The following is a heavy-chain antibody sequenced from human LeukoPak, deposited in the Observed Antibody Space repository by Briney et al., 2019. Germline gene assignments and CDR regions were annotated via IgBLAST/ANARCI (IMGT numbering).Heavy chain of an antibody. Sequence: PGGSLRLSCAASGFTFSSYAMSWVRQAPGKGLEWVSAISGSGGSTYYADSVKGRFTISRDNSKNTLYLQMNSLRAEDTAVYYCAKAKYYYGSGSYYDYWGQGTLVTVSS. D-gene: IGHD3-10*01. CDR3: AKAKYYYGSGSYYDY. V-gene: IGHV3-23*01. CDR2: ISGSGGST. CDR1: GFTFSSYA. J-gene: IGHJ4*02.